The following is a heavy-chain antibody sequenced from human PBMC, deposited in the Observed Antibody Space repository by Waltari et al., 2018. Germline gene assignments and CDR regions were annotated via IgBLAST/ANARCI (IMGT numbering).Heavy chain of an antibody. CDR2: IYHSGST. CDR3: ARASSGSYGTWFDP. J-gene: IGHJ5*02. V-gene: IGHV4-38-2*02. Sequence: QLQLQESGPGLVKPSETLSLTCTVSGGSISSGYYWGWIRQPPGKGLEWIGSIYHSGSTYYNPSLKSRVTISVDTSKNQFSLKLSSVTAADTAVYYCARASSGSYGTWFDPWGQGTLVTVSS. CDR1: GGSISSGYY. D-gene: IGHD1-26*01.